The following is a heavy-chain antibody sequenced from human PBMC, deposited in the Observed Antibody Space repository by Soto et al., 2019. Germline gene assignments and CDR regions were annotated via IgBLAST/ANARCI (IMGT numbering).Heavy chain of an antibody. CDR1: GYSFTSYW. J-gene: IGHJ6*02. Sequence: RGESLKISCKGSGYSFTSYWIGWVRQMPGKGLEWMGIIYPGDSDTRYSPSFQGQVTISADKSISTAYLQWSSLKASDTAMYYCARLKLGGIAAAGYYYGMDVWGQGTTVTVSS. V-gene: IGHV5-51*01. CDR3: ARLKLGGIAAAGYYYGMDV. D-gene: IGHD6-13*01. CDR2: IYPGDSDT.